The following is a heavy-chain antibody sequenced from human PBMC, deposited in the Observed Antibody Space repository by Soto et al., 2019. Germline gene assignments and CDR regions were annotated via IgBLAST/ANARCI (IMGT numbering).Heavy chain of an antibody. CDR1: GFTFSTHS. CDR3: VGEVGFQLIY. J-gene: IGHJ4*02. V-gene: IGHV3-48*01. CDR2: ITSSDVT. D-gene: IGHD2-2*01. Sequence: EVQLVESGGGLVQPGGSLRLSCAASGFTFSTHSMNWVRQAPGKGLEWISYITSSDVTMYAVSVKGRFTISRDNAKNSLYLQMNSLRVEDTAVYFCVGEVGFQLIYWGQGTLVTVSS.